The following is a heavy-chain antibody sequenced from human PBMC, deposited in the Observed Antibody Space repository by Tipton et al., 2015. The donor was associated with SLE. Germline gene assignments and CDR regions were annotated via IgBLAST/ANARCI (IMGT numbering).Heavy chain of an antibody. CDR2: IHYTGST. Sequence: GLVKPSETLSLTCNVSGVSISSSYWSWIRQHPGKGLEWIGYIHYTGSTHYNPSLQSRVTISVDTSKNQFSLRLSSVTAADTAVYYCARQGDGYNFFGSWGQGTRVTVSS. CDR1: GVSISSSY. V-gene: IGHV4-59*08. D-gene: IGHD5-24*01. J-gene: IGHJ5*02. CDR3: ARQGDGYNFFGS.